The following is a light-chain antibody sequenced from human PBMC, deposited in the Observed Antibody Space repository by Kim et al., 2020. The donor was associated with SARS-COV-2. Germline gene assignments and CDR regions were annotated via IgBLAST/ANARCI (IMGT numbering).Light chain of an antibody. CDR1: QYITNY. CDR2: DAS. Sequence: DIQMTQSPSSLSASVGDTVTITCQASQYITNYLNWYQQKPGKAPKLLIYDASNLETGVPSRFSGGGSGTDFTFTISGLQPEDVATYYCQQYDYLPPVFGGGTKVDIK. CDR3: QQYDYLPPV. J-gene: IGKJ4*01. V-gene: IGKV1-33*01.